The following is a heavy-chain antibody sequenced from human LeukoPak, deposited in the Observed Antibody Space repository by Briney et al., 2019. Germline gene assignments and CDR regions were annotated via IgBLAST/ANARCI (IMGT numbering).Heavy chain of an antibody. D-gene: IGHD2-2*01. J-gene: IGHJ3*02. CDR3: ATPRVVVVPAAMSVAFDI. CDR2: FDPEDGET. V-gene: IGHV1-24*01. CDR1: GYTLTELS. Sequence: ASVKVSCKVSGYTLTELSMHWVRQAPGKGLEWMGGFDPEDGETIYAQKFQGRVTMPEDTSTDTAYMELSSLRSEDTAVYYCATPRVVVVPAAMSVAFDIWGQGTMVTVSS.